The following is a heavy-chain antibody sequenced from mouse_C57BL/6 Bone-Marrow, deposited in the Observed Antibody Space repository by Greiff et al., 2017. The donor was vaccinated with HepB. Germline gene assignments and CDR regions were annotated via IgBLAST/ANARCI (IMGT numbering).Heavy chain of an antibody. V-gene: IGHV1-61*01. CDR1: GYTFTSYW. CDR3: AREGMVTTPFAY. J-gene: IGHJ2*01. D-gene: IGHD2-2*01. Sequence: QVQLQQPGAELVRPGSSVKLSCKASGYTFTSYWMDWVKQRPGQGLEWIGNIYPSDSETHYNQKFKDKATLTVDKSSSTAYMQLSSLTSEDSAVYYCAREGMVTTPFAYWGQGTTLTVSS. CDR2: IYPSDSET.